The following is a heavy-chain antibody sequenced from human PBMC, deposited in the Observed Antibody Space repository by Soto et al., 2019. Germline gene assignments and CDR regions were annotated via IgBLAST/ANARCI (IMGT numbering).Heavy chain of an antibody. V-gene: IGHV3-21*01. Sequence: GGSLRLSCAASGFTFSSYSMNWVRQAPGKGLEWVSSISSSSSYIYYADSVKGRFTISRDNAKNSLDLQMNSLRAEDTAVYYCAREPVYSSSWPIDYWGQGTLVTVSS. D-gene: IGHD6-13*01. CDR1: GFTFSSYS. J-gene: IGHJ4*02. CDR2: ISSSSSYI. CDR3: AREPVYSSSWPIDY.